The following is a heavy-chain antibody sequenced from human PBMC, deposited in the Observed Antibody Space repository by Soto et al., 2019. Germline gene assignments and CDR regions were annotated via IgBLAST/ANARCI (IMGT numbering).Heavy chain of an antibody. Sequence: GSLRLSCAASGFTFINYAMSWVRQATGKGLEWVSVISGSGGTTYYADSVKGRFTISRDNSKNTLYLQMNSLKAEDTAVYYCAKDHTSDSYDSCGSYYYYGMDVWGQGTTVTVSS. CDR1: GFTFINYA. CDR3: AKDHTSDSYDSCGSYYYYGMDV. V-gene: IGHV3-23*01. D-gene: IGHD3-22*01. J-gene: IGHJ6*02. CDR2: ISGSGGTT.